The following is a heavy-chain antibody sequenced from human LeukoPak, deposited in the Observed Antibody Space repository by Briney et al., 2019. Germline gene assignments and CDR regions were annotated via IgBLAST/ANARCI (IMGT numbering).Heavy chain of an antibody. CDR1: GGSISSSRYY. V-gene: IGHV4-61*05. Sequence: KPSETLSLTCTVSGGSISSSRYYWAWIRQPPGKGLEWIGYIYYSGSTNYNPSLKSRVTMSVDTSKNQFSLKLSSVTAADTAVYYCARGDCSSNSCSFDYWGQGTLVTVSS. CDR3: ARGDCSSNSCSFDY. D-gene: IGHD2-2*01. CDR2: IYYSGST. J-gene: IGHJ4*02.